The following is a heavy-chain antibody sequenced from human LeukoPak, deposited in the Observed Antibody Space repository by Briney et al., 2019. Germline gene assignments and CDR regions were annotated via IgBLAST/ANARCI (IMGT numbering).Heavy chain of an antibody. CDR1: GFVFSSYG. CDR3: AKGPSPFEY. V-gene: IGHV3-30*18. CDR2: ILNDGSNE. Sequence: PGGSLRLSCAVSGFVFSSYGMPWVRQAPGKGPEWVAVILNDGSNEYYADSVKGRFTIFRDNFKNTLYLQMNSLRTEDTAVYYCAKGPSPFEYWGQGTLVTVSS. J-gene: IGHJ4*02.